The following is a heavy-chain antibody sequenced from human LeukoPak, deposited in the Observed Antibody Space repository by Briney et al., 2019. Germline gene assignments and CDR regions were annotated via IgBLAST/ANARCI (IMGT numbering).Heavy chain of an antibody. CDR3: ARKLTGTTYFDC. J-gene: IGHJ4*02. CDR1: GCTISSYD. V-gene: IGHV3-48*03. D-gene: IGHD1-1*01. CDR2: IYSSGGTI. Sequence: WGSLTLSCTVSGCTISSYDWNWVRQAPGKGLGWVWYIYSSGGTIYYAYPKRRRFTISRDSAKISVYLRMNSLRAEDTALYYSARKLTGTTYFDCWGQGTLVTVSS.